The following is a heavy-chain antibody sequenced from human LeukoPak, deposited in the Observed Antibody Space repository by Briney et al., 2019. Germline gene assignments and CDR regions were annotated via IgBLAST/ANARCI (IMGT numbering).Heavy chain of an antibody. CDR2: ISGGGSRK. V-gene: IGHV3-23*01. Sequence: GGSLRLSCAASGFTFSSYAMNWVRQAPGKGLEWVSGISGGGSRKSYADAVKGRFTISRDNSKNTLDLQMNSLRAEDTALHYCAGDYNYVYDYWGQGTLVTVSS. CDR3: AGDYNYVYDY. D-gene: IGHD3-16*01. J-gene: IGHJ4*02. CDR1: GFTFSSYA.